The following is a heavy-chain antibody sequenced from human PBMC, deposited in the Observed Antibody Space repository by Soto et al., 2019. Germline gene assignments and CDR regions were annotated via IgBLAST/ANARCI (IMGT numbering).Heavy chain of an antibody. CDR3: ARVRTTYYYDSSGYHFDY. CDR2: IIPIFDTA. Sequence: SVKVSCKASGGTFSSYAISWVRQAPGQGLEWMGGIIPIFDTANYAQKFQGRVTITADESTSTAYMELSSLRSEDTAVYYCARVRTTYYYDSSGYHFDYWGQGTLVTVSS. J-gene: IGHJ4*02. D-gene: IGHD3-22*01. V-gene: IGHV1-69*13. CDR1: GGTFSSYA.